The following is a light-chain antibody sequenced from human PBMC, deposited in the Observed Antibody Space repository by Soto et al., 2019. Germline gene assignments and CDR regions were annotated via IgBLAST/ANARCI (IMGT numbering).Light chain of an antibody. J-gene: IGLJ2*01. V-gene: IGLV7-46*01. CDR3: LLFYSGPGV. CDR2: HTS. CDR1: TGAVTSGHY. Sequence: QTVVTHEPSLTVSPGETVTLTCGSSTGAVTSGHYSYWFQQKPGQAPRTLIYHTSNKHSWTPARFSGSLFGGKAALTLSGAQPEDEAEYYCLLFYSGPGVFGGGTKLTVL.